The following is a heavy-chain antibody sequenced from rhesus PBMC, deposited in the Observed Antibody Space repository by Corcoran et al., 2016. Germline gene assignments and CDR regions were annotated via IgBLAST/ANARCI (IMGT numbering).Heavy chain of an antibody. CDR2: IGGTGGST. J-gene: IGHJ4*01. CDR3: TRTPDSWNVIDS. CDR1: GGSISDYY. V-gene: IGHV4-165*02. Sequence: QVRLQESGPGLAKPSETLSLTCAAPGGSISDYYWNWIRHPPGKGLEWIGYIGGTGGSTYYNPSFKSRVTISTDTSKNQFSLMMSSVTAADTAFYYCTRTPDSWNVIDSWGQGVLVTVSS. D-gene: IGHD1-14*01.